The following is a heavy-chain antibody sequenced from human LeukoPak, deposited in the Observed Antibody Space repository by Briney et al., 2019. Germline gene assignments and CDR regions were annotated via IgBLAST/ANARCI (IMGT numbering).Heavy chain of an antibody. J-gene: IGHJ1*01. CDR1: GYSISSGYY. Sequence: SETLSLTCTVSGYSISSGYYWGWIRQSPGKGLEWIGSIYHAGSTFHNPSLKSRVTISVDTSKNQFSLKVNSVTAADTAVYYCARRIAAAGTAYFQHWGQGTLVTVSS. CDR2: IYHAGST. V-gene: IGHV4-38-2*02. CDR3: ARRIAAAGTAYFQH. D-gene: IGHD6-13*01.